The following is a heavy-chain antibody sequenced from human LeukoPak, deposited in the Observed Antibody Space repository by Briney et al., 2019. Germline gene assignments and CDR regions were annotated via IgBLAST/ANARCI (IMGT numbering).Heavy chain of an antibody. D-gene: IGHD2-2*02. CDR2: ISTSGST. Sequence: SETLSLTCAVYGGSFSGYYWSWIRQPAGKGLEWIGRISTSGSTNYNPSLKSRVTMSVDTSKNQFSLNVSSVTAADTAVYYCAREGGHCSSTSCYTRQGGFDYWGQGTLVTVSS. J-gene: IGHJ4*02. CDR1: GGSFSGYY. CDR3: AREGGHCSSTSCYTRQGGFDY. V-gene: IGHV4-4*07.